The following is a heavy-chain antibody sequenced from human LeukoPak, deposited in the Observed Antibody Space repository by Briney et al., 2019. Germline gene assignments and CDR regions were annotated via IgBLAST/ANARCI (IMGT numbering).Heavy chain of an antibody. V-gene: IGHV3-23*01. CDR1: GFTFSSYA. CDR2: ISGGGVTT. J-gene: IGHJ6*02. Sequence: GGSLRLSCAASGFTFSSYAMSWVRQAPGKGQEWVSGISGGGVTTYYADSVKGRFTISRDNSKNTLYLQMNSLRADDTAIYYCARNQQLGGHSYYYYGMDVWGQGTTVTVSS. CDR3: ARNQQLGGHSYYYYGMDV. D-gene: IGHD3-16*01.